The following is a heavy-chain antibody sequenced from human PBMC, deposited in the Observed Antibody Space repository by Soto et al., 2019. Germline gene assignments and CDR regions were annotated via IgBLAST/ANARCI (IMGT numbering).Heavy chain of an antibody. D-gene: IGHD6-13*01. CDR1: GITVNTNS. CDR2: IYGDGTT. J-gene: IGHJ4*02. V-gene: IGHV3-66*01. Sequence: EVQLVQSGGDLVQPGGSLRLSCAVSGITVNTNSMSWVRQAPGQGLEWVSVIYGDGTTYYADSVKGRFTISRDLSKNSLHLQMNSLRGEDTAVYYCARDFGSTWYLFDYWGQGTLVTVSS. CDR3: ARDFGSTWYLFDY.